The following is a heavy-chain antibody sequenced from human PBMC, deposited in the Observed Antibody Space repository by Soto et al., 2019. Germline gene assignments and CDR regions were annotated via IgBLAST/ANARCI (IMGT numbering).Heavy chain of an antibody. D-gene: IGHD6-25*01. CDR3: ARAPRPIGAAGHFDY. Sequence: VQLQESGPGLVKPSETLSLMCTVSGGSISTFCWSWVRQSPGKGLEWIGYIYDTETTDYNPSMKRRFPITVDPSKSQVSLTLRSVTPADTAIYYCARAPRPIGAAGHFDYWGQGALVTVAS. J-gene: IGHJ4*02. CDR2: IYDTETT. V-gene: IGHV4-59*01. CDR1: GGSISTFC.